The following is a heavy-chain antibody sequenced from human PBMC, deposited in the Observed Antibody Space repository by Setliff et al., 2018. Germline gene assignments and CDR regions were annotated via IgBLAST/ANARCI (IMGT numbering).Heavy chain of an antibody. D-gene: IGHD1-1*01. CDR1: DDSISSRHYY. J-gene: IGHJ4*02. V-gene: IGHV4-61*09. CDR3: AKGGTYRYFDF. Sequence: SETLSLTCTVSDDSISSRHYYWSWIRQPAGKGLEWLGQIYTSWSTNYSPSLKGRATLSIDASKNEISLKLKSVTAADTAVYYCAKGGTYRYFDFWGQGALVTVSS. CDR2: IYTSWST.